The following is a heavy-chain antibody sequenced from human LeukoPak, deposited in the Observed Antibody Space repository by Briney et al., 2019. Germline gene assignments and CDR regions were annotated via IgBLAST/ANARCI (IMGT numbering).Heavy chain of an antibody. J-gene: IGHJ4*02. CDR2: ISSSGSTI. CDR3: ARGENDYGDYLVPMDY. Sequence: GGSLRLSCAASGFTFSSYEMNWARQAPGKGLEWVSYISSSGSTIYYADSVKGRFTISRDNAKNSLYLQMNSLRAEDTAVYYCARGENDYGDYLVPMDYWGQGTLVTVSS. V-gene: IGHV3-48*03. D-gene: IGHD4-17*01. CDR1: GFTFSSYE.